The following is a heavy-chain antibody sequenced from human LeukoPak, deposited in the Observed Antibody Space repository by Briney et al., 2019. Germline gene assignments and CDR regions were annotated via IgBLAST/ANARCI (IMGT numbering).Heavy chain of an antibody. V-gene: IGHV1-8*01. CDR3: ARGLSSSWYLGAFDI. Sequence: ASVKVSCTASGYTFTSYDINWVRQAPGQGLEWMGWMNPNSGNTGYAQKFQGRVTMTRNTSISTAYMELSSLRSEDTAVYYCARGLSSSWYLGAFDIWGQGTMVTVSS. J-gene: IGHJ3*02. D-gene: IGHD6-13*01. CDR1: GYTFTSYD. CDR2: MNPNSGNT.